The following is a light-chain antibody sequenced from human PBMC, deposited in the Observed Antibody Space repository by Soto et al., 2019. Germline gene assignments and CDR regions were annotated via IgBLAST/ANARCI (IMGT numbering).Light chain of an antibody. Sequence: EIQMTQSPSSVSASLGDSVTITCRASQVIGNWVAWYHQKPGKAPKVLIYSKSSLQSGVPRRFSGSRPGTDFRLTISRLQPEDFATYYGKKSKSFPLTCGGGTKVDIK. CDR1: QVIGNW. CDR3: KKSKSFPLT. V-gene: IGKV1-12*01. CDR2: SKS. J-gene: IGKJ4*01.